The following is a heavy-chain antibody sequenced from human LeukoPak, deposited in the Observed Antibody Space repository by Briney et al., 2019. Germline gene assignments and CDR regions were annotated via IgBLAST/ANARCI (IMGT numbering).Heavy chain of an antibody. D-gene: IGHD4-17*01. CDR1: GGTFNNYA. CDR2: IIPIFARA. V-gene: IGHV1-69*06. CDR3: ARAVQVTTGGLFDY. Sequence: SVKVSCKASGGTFNNYAMSWVRQAPGQGLEWMGGIIPIFARANYAQKFQGRVTITADKSTSTAYMELSSLRSEDTAVYYCARAVQVTTGGLFDYWGQGTLVTVSS. J-gene: IGHJ4*02.